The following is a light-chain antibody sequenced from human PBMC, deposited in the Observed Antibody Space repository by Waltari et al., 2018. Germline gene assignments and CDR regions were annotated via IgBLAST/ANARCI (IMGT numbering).Light chain of an antibody. Sequence: DIQMTQSPSSLTASVGDRLPISCRASQDLSNSLAWDQQLPGKVPKLLIFASSALQSGVPSRFSGSGSGSDFTLTINNLQTEDFATYYCQNYDRVPWTFGPGTKVDVK. CDR1: QDLSNS. CDR2: ASS. V-gene: IGKV1-27*01. J-gene: IGKJ1*01. CDR3: QNYDRVPWT.